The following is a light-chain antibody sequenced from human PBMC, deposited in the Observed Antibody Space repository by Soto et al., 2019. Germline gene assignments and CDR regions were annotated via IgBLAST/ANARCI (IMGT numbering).Light chain of an antibody. V-gene: IGKV3-11*01. CDR1: QSVSSY. CDR2: DAS. CDR3: QQYNNWLWT. J-gene: IGKJ1*01. Sequence: EIVLTQSPATLSLSPGERATLSCRASQSVSSYLAWYQQKPGQAPRLLIYDASNRATGIPARFSGSGSGTDFTLTISSLQSEDFALYYCQQYNNWLWTFGQGTRVEIK.